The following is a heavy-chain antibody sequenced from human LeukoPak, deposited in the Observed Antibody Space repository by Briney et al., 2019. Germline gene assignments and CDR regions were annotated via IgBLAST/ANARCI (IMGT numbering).Heavy chain of an antibody. D-gene: IGHD3-22*01. CDR3: AADRYDSSGYYHFDY. Sequence: SVNVSCKASGFTVTSSAMQWVRQARGQRLEWIGWIVVGSGNTNYAQKFQERVTITRDMSTSTAYMELSSLRSEDTAVYYCAADRYDSSGYYHFDYWGQGTLVTVSS. CDR2: IVVGSGNT. CDR1: GFTVTSSA. V-gene: IGHV1-58*02. J-gene: IGHJ4*02.